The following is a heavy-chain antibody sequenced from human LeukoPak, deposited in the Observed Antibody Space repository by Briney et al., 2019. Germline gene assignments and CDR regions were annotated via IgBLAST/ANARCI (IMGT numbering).Heavy chain of an antibody. Sequence: GGSLRLSCAASGFTFSDYWMSWVRQAPGKGLEWVAKVKQDGSEKYYVDSVRGRFTISRDNAKNSLYLQMNSLRAEDTAVFYCARGASNAFDIWGQGTMVTVSS. J-gene: IGHJ3*02. CDR1: GFTFSDYW. CDR3: ARGASNAFDI. V-gene: IGHV3-7*01. CDR2: VKQDGSEK.